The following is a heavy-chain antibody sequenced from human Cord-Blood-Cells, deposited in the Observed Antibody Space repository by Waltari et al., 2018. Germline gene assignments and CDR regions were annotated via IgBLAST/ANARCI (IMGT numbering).Heavy chain of an antibody. Sequence: QVQLVQSGAEVKKPGASVKVSCQASGYTFTGYYIHWVRQAPGQGLGWMGWINPNSGGTNYAQKCQGWVTMTRDTSISTAYMELSRLRSDDTAVYYCARGSSWYEGYFQHWGQGTLVTVSS. CDR1: GYTFTGYY. CDR2: INPNSGGT. CDR3: ARGSSWYEGYFQH. D-gene: IGHD6-13*01. V-gene: IGHV1-2*04. J-gene: IGHJ1*01.